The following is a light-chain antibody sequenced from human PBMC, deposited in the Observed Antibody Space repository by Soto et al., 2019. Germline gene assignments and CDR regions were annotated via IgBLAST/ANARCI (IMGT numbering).Light chain of an antibody. V-gene: IGKV3-11*01. J-gene: IGKJ1*01. CDR3: QQRSNWPGT. CDR2: DAS. Sequence: EIVLTQSPATLSLSPGERATLSRRASQSVSSSLAWYQQKPGQAPRLLIYDASNRATGIPVRFSGSGSGTDFTLTISSLEPEDFAVYYCQQRSNWPGTFGQGTKVDI. CDR1: QSVSSS.